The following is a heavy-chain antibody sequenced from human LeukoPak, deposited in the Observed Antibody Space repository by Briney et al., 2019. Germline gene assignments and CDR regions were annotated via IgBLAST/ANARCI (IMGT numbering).Heavy chain of an antibody. CDR2: INTDGSSI. J-gene: IGHJ3*02. CDR3: ARETRYYDILTGFYTGAFDI. V-gene: IGHV3-74*01. CDR1: GFTFSNYW. D-gene: IGHD3-9*01. Sequence: GGSLRLSCAASGFTFSNYWMHWVRHAPGEGLVWVSRINTDGSSITYADSVKGRFTISRDNAKNTLYLQMNSLRVEDTAVYYCARETRYYDILTGFYTGAFDIWGQGTMVTISS.